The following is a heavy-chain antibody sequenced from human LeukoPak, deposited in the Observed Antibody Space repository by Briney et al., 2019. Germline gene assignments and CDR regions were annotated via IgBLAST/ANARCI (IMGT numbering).Heavy chain of an antibody. CDR3: APTERGYVFDI. V-gene: IGHV1-69*04. CDR1: GYTFTSYG. CDR2: IIPILGIA. Sequence: GASVKVSCKASGYTFTSYGISWVRQAPGQGLEWMGRIIPILGIANYAQKFQGRVTITADKSTSTAYMELSSLRSEDTAVYYCAPTERGYVFDIWGQGTMVTVSS. J-gene: IGHJ3*02.